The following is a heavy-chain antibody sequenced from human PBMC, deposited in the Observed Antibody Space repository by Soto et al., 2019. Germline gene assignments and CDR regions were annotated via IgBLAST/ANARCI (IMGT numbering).Heavy chain of an antibody. D-gene: IGHD5-12*01. J-gene: IGHJ2*01. CDR3: ARGNHRWLQLWYFDL. V-gene: IGHV1-69*12. CDR1: GGTFSSYT. Sequence: QVQLVQSGAEVKKPGSSVTVSCKASGGTFSSYTISWVRQAPGQGLEWMGGIIPIFGTANYAQKFQGRVTITADESTSTAYMELSSLRLEDTAVYYCARGNHRWLQLWYFDLWGRGTLVPVSS. CDR2: IIPIFGTA.